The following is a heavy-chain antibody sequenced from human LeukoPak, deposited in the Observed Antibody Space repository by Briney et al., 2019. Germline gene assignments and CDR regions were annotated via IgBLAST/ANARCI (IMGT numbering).Heavy chain of an antibody. CDR1: GFTFSDYY. V-gene: IGHV3-11*04. D-gene: IGHD6-19*01. J-gene: IGHJ4*02. CDR2: TSSSGSTI. Sequence: GGSLRLSCAASGFTFSDYYMSWIRQAPGKGLEWVSYTSSSGSTIYSADSVKGRFTISRDNAKNSLYLQMNSLRAEDTAVYYCARAGSIAVAGTFDYWGQGTLVTVSS. CDR3: ARAGSIAVAGTFDY.